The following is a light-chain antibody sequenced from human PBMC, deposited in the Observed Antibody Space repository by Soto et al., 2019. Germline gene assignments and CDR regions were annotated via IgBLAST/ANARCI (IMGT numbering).Light chain of an antibody. J-gene: IGKJ4*01. CDR1: QGISSA. CDR2: DAS. CDR3: QQFNSYPLGAT. V-gene: IGKV1-13*02. Sequence: AIQLTQSPSSLSASVGDRVTITCRASQGISSALAWYQQKPGKAPKLLIYDASSLESGVPSRFSGSGSGTDFTLTISSLQPEDFATYYCQQFNSYPLGATFGGGTKVEIK.